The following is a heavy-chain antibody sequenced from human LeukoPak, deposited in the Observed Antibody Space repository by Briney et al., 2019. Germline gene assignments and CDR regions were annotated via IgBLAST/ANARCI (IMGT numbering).Heavy chain of an antibody. Sequence: GGSLRLSCAASGFTVSSNYMSWVRQAPGKGLEWVSVIYSGGSTYYADSVKGRFTISRDYSKNTLYLQMNSLRAEDTAVYYCARVLRYFDWSEGTFDYWGQGTLVTVSS. J-gene: IGHJ4*02. CDR2: IYSGGST. V-gene: IGHV3-66*01. CDR1: GFTVSSNY. D-gene: IGHD3-9*01. CDR3: ARVLRYFDWSEGTFDY.